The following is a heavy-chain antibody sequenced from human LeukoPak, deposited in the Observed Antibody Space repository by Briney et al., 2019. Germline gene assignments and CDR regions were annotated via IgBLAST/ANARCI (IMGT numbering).Heavy chain of an antibody. CDR1: GYSFTSYW. CDR3: ARGPNEVVVVAARAFDY. CDR2: VYPGDSDT. Sequence: GGSLKISCKGSGYSFTSYWIGWVRQMPGKGLEWMGIVYPGDSDTRYSPSFQGQVTISADKSISTAYLQWSSLKASDTAMYYCARGPNEVVVVAARAFDYWGQGTLVTVSS. J-gene: IGHJ4*02. D-gene: IGHD2-15*01. V-gene: IGHV5-51*01.